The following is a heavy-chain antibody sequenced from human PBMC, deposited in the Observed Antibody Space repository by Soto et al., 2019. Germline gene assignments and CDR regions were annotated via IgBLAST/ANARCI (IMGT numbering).Heavy chain of an antibody. CDR2: VYDQGRS. J-gene: IGHJ4*02. V-gene: IGHV4-39*01. D-gene: IGHD4-17*01. Sequence: SESLSLTCTVSGASFTNSCNYWGWNRQAPGKGWDGSASVYDQGRSYSKSSAKRRGTISVDTSKNRSFLSLSSVTDSDTAADFCVSQRTTVRYKGCFDYWGQGALVTVSS. CDR1: GASFTNSCNY. CDR3: VSQRTTVRYKGCFDY.